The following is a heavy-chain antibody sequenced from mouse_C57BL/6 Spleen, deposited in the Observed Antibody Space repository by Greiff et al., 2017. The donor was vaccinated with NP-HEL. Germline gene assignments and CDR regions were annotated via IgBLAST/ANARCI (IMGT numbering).Heavy chain of an antibody. D-gene: IGHD2-3*01. CDR2: ISSGSSTI. V-gene: IGHV5-17*01. Sequence: EVKLVESGGGLVKPGGSLKLFCAASGFTFSDYGMHWVRQAPEKGLEWVAYISSGSSTIYYADTVKGRFTISRDNAKNTLFLQMTSLRSEDTAMYYCARLMGFYWGQGTLVTVSA. J-gene: IGHJ3*01. CDR1: GFTFSDYG. CDR3: ARLMGFY.